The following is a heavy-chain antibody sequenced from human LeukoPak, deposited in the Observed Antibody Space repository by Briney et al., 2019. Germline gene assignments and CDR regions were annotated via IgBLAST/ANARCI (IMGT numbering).Heavy chain of an antibody. V-gene: IGHV3-30*02. CDR3: AKDLGRFVVVPAPYYMDV. CDR2: IRYDGSNK. D-gene: IGHD2-2*01. CDR1: GFTFSSYG. Sequence: PGGSLRLSCAASGFTFSSYGMHWVRQAPGKGLEWVAFIRYDGSNKYYADSVKGRFTISRDNSKNTLYLQMNSLRAEDTAVYYCAKDLGRFVVVPAPYYMDVWGKGTTVTVTS. J-gene: IGHJ6*03.